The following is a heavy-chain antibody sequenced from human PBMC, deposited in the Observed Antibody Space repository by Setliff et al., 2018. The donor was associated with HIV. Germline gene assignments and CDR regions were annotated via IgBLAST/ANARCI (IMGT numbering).Heavy chain of an antibody. Sequence: PSETLSLTCTVSGGSISSYYWSWIRQPAGKGLEWIGRIYTSGSTNYNPSLKSRVTMSVDTSKNQFYLILSSVTAADTAVYYCARDRREEGMVRGVGLYYYYYLDVWGKGTTVTVSS. D-gene: IGHD3-10*01. J-gene: IGHJ6*03. CDR1: GGSISSYY. CDR2: IYTSGST. V-gene: IGHV4-4*07. CDR3: ARDRREEGMVRGVGLYYYYYLDV.